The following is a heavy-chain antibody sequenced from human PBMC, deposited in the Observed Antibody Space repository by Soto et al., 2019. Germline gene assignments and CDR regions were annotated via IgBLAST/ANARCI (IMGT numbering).Heavy chain of an antibody. CDR3: ASRPTVSGSVYYYYGMDV. J-gene: IGHJ6*02. CDR1: GGTFSSYA. Sequence: QVQLVQSGAEVKKPGSSVKVSCKASGGTFSSYAISWVRQAPGQGLEWMGGIIPIFGTANYAQKFQGRVTIPADSSTSTASMELSRLRSEDTAVYYCASRPTVSGSVYYYYGMDVWGQGIKVTVSS. CDR2: IIPIFGTA. D-gene: IGHD3-10*01. V-gene: IGHV1-69*01.